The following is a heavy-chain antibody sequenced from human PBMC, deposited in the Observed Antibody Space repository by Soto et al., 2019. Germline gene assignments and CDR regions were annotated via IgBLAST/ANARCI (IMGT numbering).Heavy chain of an antibody. J-gene: IGHJ6*02. CDR3: ARGRGYGMDV. V-gene: IGHV3-13*01. D-gene: IGHD2-15*01. CDR1: GFTFSAYD. Sequence: EVQLVESGGGLVQPGGSLRLSCAASGFTFSAYDMHWVRQATGKGLEWVSAISTVGDTYYPDSVNGRFTISRENAKNSLYLHINSLRAGDTAVYCCARGRGYGMDVWGQGTTVTVSS. CDR2: ISTVGDT.